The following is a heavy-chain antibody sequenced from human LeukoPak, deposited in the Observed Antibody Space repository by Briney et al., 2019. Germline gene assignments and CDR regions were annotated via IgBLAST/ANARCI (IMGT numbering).Heavy chain of an antibody. V-gene: IGHV1-46*01. Sequence: ASVKVSCKAFGYTFTSNYMHWVRQAPGQGPEWMGVISPSGGSTTYAQKFQGRVTLTRDMSTSTDYLELSSLRSEDTAVYYCARIYCSGGSCYSDGHWFDPWGQGTLVTVSS. CDR1: GYTFTSNY. CDR2: ISPSGGST. CDR3: ARIYCSGGSCYSDGHWFDP. J-gene: IGHJ5*02. D-gene: IGHD2-15*01.